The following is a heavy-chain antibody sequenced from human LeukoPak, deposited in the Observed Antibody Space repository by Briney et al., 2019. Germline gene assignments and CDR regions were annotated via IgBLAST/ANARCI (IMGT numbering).Heavy chain of an antibody. Sequence: GGSLRLSCAASGFTFSTYWMTWVRQAPGKGLEWVANTNKDGSDRYYVDSVKGRFTISRDNAKNSLDLQMNSLRAEDTAVYYCVRDFSLTRLERPFDYWGQGTLVTVSS. D-gene: IGHD1-1*01. J-gene: IGHJ4*02. CDR3: VRDFSLTRLERPFDY. CDR2: TNKDGSDR. V-gene: IGHV3-7*01. CDR1: GFTFSTYW.